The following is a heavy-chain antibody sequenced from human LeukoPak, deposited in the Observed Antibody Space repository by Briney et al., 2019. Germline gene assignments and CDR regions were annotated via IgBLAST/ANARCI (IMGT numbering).Heavy chain of an antibody. CDR1: GGSISSYY. D-gene: IGHD1-1*01. Sequence: SETLSLTCTVSGGSISSYYWSWIRQPPGKGLEWIGYIYYSGSTNYNPSLKSRVTISVDTSKNQFSLELSSVTAADTAVYYCARVMINSDAFDIWGQGTMVTVSS. CDR2: IYYSGST. CDR3: ARVMINSDAFDI. J-gene: IGHJ3*02. V-gene: IGHV4-59*01.